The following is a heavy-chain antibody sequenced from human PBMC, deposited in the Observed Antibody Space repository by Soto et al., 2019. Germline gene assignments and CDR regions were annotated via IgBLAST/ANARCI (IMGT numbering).Heavy chain of an antibody. Sequence: SGPTLVNPTQTLTLTCTFSGFSLSTSGIRVSWIRQPPGKALEWLARIDWDDDKFYSTSLKTRLTISKDTSKNQVVLTMTNMDPVDTATYYCARISGPSHLPDYWGQGTLVTVSS. CDR1: GFSLSTSGIR. CDR2: IDWDDDK. CDR3: ARISGPSHLPDY. D-gene: IGHD6-25*01. J-gene: IGHJ4*02. V-gene: IGHV2-70*04.